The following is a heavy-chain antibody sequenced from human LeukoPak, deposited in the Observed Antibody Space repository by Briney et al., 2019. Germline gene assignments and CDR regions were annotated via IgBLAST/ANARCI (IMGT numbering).Heavy chain of an antibody. J-gene: IGHJ4*02. D-gene: IGHD3-16*02. Sequence: GASVKVSCKASGGTFSSYAISWVRQAPGQGLEWMGRIIPILGIANYAQKFQGRVTITADKSTSTAYMELSSLRSEDTAVYYCARHVPRTRLGELSSGFDYWGQGTLVTVSS. CDR1: GGTFSSYA. CDR3: ARHVPRTRLGELSSGFDY. CDR2: IIPILGIA. V-gene: IGHV1-69*04.